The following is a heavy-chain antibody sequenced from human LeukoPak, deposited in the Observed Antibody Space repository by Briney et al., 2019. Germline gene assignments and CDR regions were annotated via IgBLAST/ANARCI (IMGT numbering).Heavy chain of an antibody. CDR3: ARRPQLIDY. V-gene: IGHV3-66*04. CDR2: IYSGGST. J-gene: IGHJ4*02. D-gene: IGHD5-24*01. CDR1: GFNVKKTY. Sequence: GGSLGLSCETPGFNVKKTYNTWVRQAPGKGLGLGLVIYSGGSTYYAGPGKGRFTISRETSKNTVYLSMNSLGAEDTAVYYCARRPQLIDYWGQGTLVTVAS.